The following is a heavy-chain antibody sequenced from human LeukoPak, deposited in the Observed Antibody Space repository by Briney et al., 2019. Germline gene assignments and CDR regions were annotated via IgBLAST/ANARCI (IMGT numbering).Heavy chain of an antibody. CDR2: ISSSGSTI. CDR3: AKDLNYGDLLDY. V-gene: IGHV3-48*03. D-gene: IGHD4-17*01. Sequence: GGSLRLSCAASGFTFSSYEMNWVRQAPGKGLEWVSYISSSGSTIYYADSVKGRFTISRDNSKNTLYLQMNSLRAEDTGVYYCAKDLNYGDLLDYWGQGTLVTVSS. CDR1: GFTFSSYE. J-gene: IGHJ4*02.